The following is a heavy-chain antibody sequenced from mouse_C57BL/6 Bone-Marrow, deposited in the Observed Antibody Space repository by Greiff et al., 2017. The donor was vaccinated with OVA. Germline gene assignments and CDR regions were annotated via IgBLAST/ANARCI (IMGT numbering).Heavy chain of an antibody. CDR1: GYAFTNYL. CDR2: INPGSGGT. CDR3: ARTSYYYGSSFFAY. J-gene: IGHJ3*01. V-gene: IGHV1-54*01. Sequence: QVQLQQSGAELVRPGTSVKVSCKASGYAFTNYLIEWVKQRPGQGLEWIGVINPGSGGTNYNEKFKGKATLTADKSSSTAYMQLSSLTSEDSAVYFCARTSYYYGSSFFAYWGQGTLVTVSA. D-gene: IGHD1-1*01.